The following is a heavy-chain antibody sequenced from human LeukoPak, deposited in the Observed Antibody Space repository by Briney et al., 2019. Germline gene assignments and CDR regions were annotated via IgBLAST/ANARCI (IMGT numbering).Heavy chain of an antibody. CDR3: ARVLRGYDPTIFDY. CDR2: INPNSGGT. D-gene: IGHD5-12*01. V-gene: IGHV1-2*02. CDR1: GYTFTGYY. J-gene: IGHJ4*02. Sequence: GASVKVSCKASGYTFTGYYMHWVRQAPGQGLEWMGWINPNSGGTNYAQKLQGRVTMTTDTSTSTAYMELRSLRSDDTAVYYCARVLRGYDPTIFDYWGQGTLVTVSS.